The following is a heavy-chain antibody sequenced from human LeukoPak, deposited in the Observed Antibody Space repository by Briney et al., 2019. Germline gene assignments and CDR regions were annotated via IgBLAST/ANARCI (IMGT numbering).Heavy chain of an antibody. Sequence: GGSLRLSCAASGFTFSSYSMNWVRQAPGKGLEWVSSISSSSSYIYYADSVKGRFTISRDNSKNTLYLQMNSLRAEDTAVYYCAKRRMGSRFDPWGQGTLVTVSS. CDR1: GFTFSSYS. CDR2: ISSSSSYI. J-gene: IGHJ5*02. D-gene: IGHD3-10*01. CDR3: AKRRMGSRFDP. V-gene: IGHV3-21*04.